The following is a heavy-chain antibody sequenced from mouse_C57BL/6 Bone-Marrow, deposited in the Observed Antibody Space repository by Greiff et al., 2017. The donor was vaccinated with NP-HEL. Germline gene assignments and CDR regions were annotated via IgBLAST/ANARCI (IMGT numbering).Heavy chain of an antibody. J-gene: IGHJ1*03. CDR2: ISGGGGNT. Sequence: EVQGVESGGGLVKPGGSLKLSCAASGFTFSSYTMSWVRQTPEKRLEWVATISGGGGNTYYPDSVKGRFTISRDNAKNTLYLQMSSLRSEDTALYYCASYGNYWYFDVWGTGTTVTVSS. V-gene: IGHV5-9*01. CDR1: GFTFSSYT. D-gene: IGHD2-1*01. CDR3: ASYGNYWYFDV.